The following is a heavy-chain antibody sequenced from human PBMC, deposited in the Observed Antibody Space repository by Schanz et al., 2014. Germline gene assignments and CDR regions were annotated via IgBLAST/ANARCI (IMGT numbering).Heavy chain of an antibody. Sequence: QVQLVESGGGLVKPGGSLRLSCAASGFTFRDYYMSWIRQAPGKGLEWVSDISSGSSYANYADSVKGRFTISRDNSKNSLYLQMNSLRAEDTAVYYCARIGGSVFDYWAQGTLVTVSS. D-gene: IGHD3-10*01. CDR1: GFTFRDYY. CDR3: ARIGGSVFDY. CDR2: ISSGSSYA. J-gene: IGHJ4*02. V-gene: IGHV3-11*05.